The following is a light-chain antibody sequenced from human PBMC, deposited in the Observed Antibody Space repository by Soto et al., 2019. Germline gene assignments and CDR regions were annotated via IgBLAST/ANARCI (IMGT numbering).Light chain of an antibody. V-gene: IGLV2-14*01. Sequence: QSVLTQPASVSGSPGQSITISCTGTSRDIGGYNYVSWYQQHPGKAPKRMIYDVSNRPSGVSNRFSGSKSGNTASLTISGLQAEDEADYYCSSYTSSSTYVIGTGTKVTVL. CDR2: DVS. J-gene: IGLJ1*01. CDR1: SRDIGGYNY. CDR3: SSYTSSSTYV.